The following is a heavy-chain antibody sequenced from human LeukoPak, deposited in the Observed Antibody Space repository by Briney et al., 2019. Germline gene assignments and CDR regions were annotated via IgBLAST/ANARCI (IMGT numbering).Heavy chain of an antibody. V-gene: IGHV1-8*01. J-gene: IGHJ3*02. Sequence: ASVKVSCKASGYTFTSYDINWVRQAPGQGREWMGWMNPHIGNTGYAQKFQSRVTMTRNTPISTSYIELSSLRSEDTAVYYCASMDYVDNAFDIWGRGTMVTVSS. CDR3: ASMDYVDNAFDI. CDR1: GYTFTSYD. CDR2: MNPHIGNT. D-gene: IGHD3-10*02.